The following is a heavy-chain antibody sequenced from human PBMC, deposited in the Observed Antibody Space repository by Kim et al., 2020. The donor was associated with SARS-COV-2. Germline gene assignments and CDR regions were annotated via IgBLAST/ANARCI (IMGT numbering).Heavy chain of an antibody. D-gene: IGHD2-2*02. CDR1: GFTFSDYY. CDR3: ARGCSSTSCYTVYYYYYGMDV. Sequence: GGSLRLSCAASGFTFSDYYMSWIRQAPGKGLEWVSYISSSGSTIYYADSVKGRFTISRDNAKNSLYLQMNSLRAEDTAVYYCARGCSSTSCYTVYYYYYGMDVWGQGTTVTVSS. V-gene: IGHV3-11*01. CDR2: ISSSGSTI. J-gene: IGHJ6*02.